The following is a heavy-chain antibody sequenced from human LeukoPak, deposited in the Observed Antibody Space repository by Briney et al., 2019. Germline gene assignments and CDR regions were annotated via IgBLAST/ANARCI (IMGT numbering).Heavy chain of an antibody. CDR3: ARGDQDWFDP. CDR1: GGTFSSYA. V-gene: IGHV1-69*01. Sequence: SVTVSCTASGGTFSSYAISWVRQAPGQGLEWMGGIIPIFGTANYAQKFQGRVTITADESTSTAYMELSSLRSEDTAVYYCARGDQDWFDPWGQGTLVTVSS. CDR2: IIPIFGTA. J-gene: IGHJ5*02.